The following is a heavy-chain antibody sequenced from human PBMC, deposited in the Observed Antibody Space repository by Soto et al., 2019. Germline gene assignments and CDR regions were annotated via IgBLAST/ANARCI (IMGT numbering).Heavy chain of an antibody. Sequence: VGSLRLSCAASGFTFSSYGMHWVRQAPGKGLEWVAVISYDGSNKYYADSVKGRFTISRDNSKNTLYLQMNSLRAEDTAVYYGAKDPGYDSSGPHAVDIFGPGTM. CDR2: ISYDGSNK. J-gene: IGHJ3*02. CDR3: AKDPGYDSSGPHAVDI. V-gene: IGHV3-30*18. D-gene: IGHD3-22*01. CDR1: GFTFSSYG.